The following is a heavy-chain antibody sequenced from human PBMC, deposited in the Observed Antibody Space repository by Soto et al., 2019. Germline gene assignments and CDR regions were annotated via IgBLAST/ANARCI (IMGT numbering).Heavy chain of an antibody. D-gene: IGHD6-13*01. CDR2: ISYDGSNK. CDR3: ARVQNPSSSCYLFDY. CDR1: GFTFSSYA. V-gene: IGHV3-30-3*01. Sequence: GGSLRLSCAASGFTFSSYAMHWVRQAPGKGLEWVAVISYDGSNKYYADSVKGRFTISRDNSKNTLYLQMNSLRAEDTAVYYCARVQNPSSSCYLFDYWGQGPLVTVSS. J-gene: IGHJ4*02.